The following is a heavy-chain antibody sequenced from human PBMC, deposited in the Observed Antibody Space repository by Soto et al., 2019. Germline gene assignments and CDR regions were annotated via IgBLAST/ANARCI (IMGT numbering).Heavy chain of an antibody. CDR2: IIPTIGTT. V-gene: IGHV1-69*12. Sequence: QVQLVQSGAEGKKPGSSVKVSCKASGDTFTIFAISWVRQAPGQGLEWMGGIIPTIGTTNYARRFQGRITITGDESTGTAYMELSSLKSEDTAVYYCARDLGSGYDPGDYWGQGTLVTVSS. J-gene: IGHJ4*02. D-gene: IGHD5-12*01. CDR3: ARDLGSGYDPGDY. CDR1: GDTFTIFA.